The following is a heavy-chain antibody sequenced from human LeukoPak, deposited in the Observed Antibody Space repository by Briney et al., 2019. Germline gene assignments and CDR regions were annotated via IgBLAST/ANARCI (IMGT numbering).Heavy chain of an antibody. D-gene: IGHD3-10*01. V-gene: IGHV3-43*01. CDR1: GFTFSSYS. J-gene: IGHJ1*01. CDR2: ISWDGGST. Sequence: GGSLRLSCAASGFTFSSYSMNWVRQAPGKGLEWVSLISWDGGSTYYADSVKGRFTISRDNSKNSLYLQMNSLRTEDTALYYCAKDGSGSYFYFQHWGQGTLVTVSS. CDR3: AKDGSGSYFYFQH.